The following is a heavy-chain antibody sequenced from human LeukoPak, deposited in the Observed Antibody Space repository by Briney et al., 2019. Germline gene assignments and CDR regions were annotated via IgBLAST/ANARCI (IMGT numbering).Heavy chain of an antibody. CDR1: GYTFTSYG. V-gene: IGHV1-18*01. CDR2: ISAYNGNT. D-gene: IGHD3-22*01. CDR3: ARRFTYYYDSSGYYPSAFDI. Sequence: ASVKVSCKASGYTFTSYGISWVRQAPGQGLEWMGWISAYNGNTNYAQKLQGRVTMTTDTSTSTAYMELRSLRSDDTAVYYCARRFTYYYDSSGYYPSAFDIWGQGTMVTVSS. J-gene: IGHJ3*02.